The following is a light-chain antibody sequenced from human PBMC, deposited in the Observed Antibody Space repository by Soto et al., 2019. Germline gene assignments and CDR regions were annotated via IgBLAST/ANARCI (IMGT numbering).Light chain of an antibody. CDR2: DVN. J-gene: IGLJ2*01. CDR1: SSDVGAYNY. CDR3: SSYTSSSTLI. Sequence: QSVLTQPASVSGSPGQSITISCTGTSSDVGAYNYVSWYQQHPGKAPKVMIYDVNNRPSGVSNRFSGSKSANTASLTISGLQAEDEADYYCSSYTSSSTLIFGGGTQLTVL. V-gene: IGLV2-14*03.